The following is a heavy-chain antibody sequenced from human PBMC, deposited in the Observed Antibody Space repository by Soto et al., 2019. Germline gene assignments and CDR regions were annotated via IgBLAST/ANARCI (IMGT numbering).Heavy chain of an antibody. D-gene: IGHD1-1*01. Sequence: AETLSLTCPVSGGSITGYYLNWIRQPPGKGLEWIGCIYFTGATNYNPSLKSRVTMSVDTSKNQFSLKLTSVTAADTAVYYCARERTPRTGFDYWGQGTLVTVYS. CDR1: GGSITGYY. CDR3: ARERTPRTGFDY. V-gene: IGHV4-59*01. J-gene: IGHJ4*02. CDR2: IYFTGAT.